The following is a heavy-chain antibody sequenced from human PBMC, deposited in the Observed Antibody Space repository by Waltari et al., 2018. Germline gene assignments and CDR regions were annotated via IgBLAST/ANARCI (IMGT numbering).Heavy chain of an antibody. CDR1: GITFSSSW. D-gene: IGHD1-20*01. CDR2: ISPDGSVT. Sequence: EVQLVESGGDLLQPGGSLRLSCAASGITFSSSWMHWVRQTPGTGLEWVSHISPDGSVTGYADSVRGRFTSSRDNAKSMLYLQMNSLRADDTAVYYCTRGITKAFDPWGQGTLVTVSS. CDR3: TRGITKAFDP. V-gene: IGHV3-74*01. J-gene: IGHJ5*02.